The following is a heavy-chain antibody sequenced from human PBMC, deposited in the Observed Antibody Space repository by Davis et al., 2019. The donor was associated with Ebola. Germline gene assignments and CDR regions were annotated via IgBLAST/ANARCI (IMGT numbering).Heavy chain of an antibody. CDR1: GSTFSSYW. CDR3: ARTTFGGVIAS. CDR2: INSDGSST. Sequence: HTGGSLRLSCAASGSTFSSYWMHWVRQAPGKGLVWVSRINSDGSSTSYADSVKGRFTISRDNAKNTLYLQMNSLRAEDTAVYYCARTTFGGVIASWGQGALVTVSS. D-gene: IGHD3-16*02. J-gene: IGHJ4*02. V-gene: IGHV3-74*01.